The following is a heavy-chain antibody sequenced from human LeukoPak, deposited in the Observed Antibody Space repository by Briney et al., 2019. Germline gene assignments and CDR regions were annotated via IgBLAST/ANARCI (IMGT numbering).Heavy chain of an antibody. J-gene: IGHJ3*02. CDR1: GFTVSSNY. CDR2: IYSGGST. D-gene: IGHD6-13*01. Sequence: PGGSLRLSCAASGFTVSSNYMSWVRQAPGKGLEWASVIYSGGSTYYADSVKGRFTISRDNSKNTLYLQMNSLRAEDTAVYYCARRSSSWREAFDIWGQGTMVTVSS. CDR3: ARRSSSWREAFDI. V-gene: IGHV3-66*01.